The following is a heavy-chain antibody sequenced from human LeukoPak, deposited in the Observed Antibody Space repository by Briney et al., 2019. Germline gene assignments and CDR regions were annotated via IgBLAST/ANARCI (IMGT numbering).Heavy chain of an antibody. Sequence: SETLSLTCRVSGYSISRGYFWGWLRQPPGKGLEWIGSMSFSGNTHYSPSLKSRVTVSVDTSNNQFSLRLSSVTAADTAVYYCATFPLQTGFYLDYYFDNWGQGTLVTVSS. CDR3: ATFPLQTGFYLDYYFDN. J-gene: IGHJ4*02. CDR1: GYSISRGYF. CDR2: MSFSGNT. D-gene: IGHD3-9*01. V-gene: IGHV4-38-2*01.